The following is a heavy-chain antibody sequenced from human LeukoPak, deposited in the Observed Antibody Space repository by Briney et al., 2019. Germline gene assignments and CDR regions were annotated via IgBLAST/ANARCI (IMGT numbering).Heavy chain of an antibody. J-gene: IGHJ6*03. Sequence: PGGSLRLSCAASGFTFDDYGMSWVRQAPGKGLEWVSGINWNGGSTGYADSVKGRFTISRDNAKNSLYLQMNSLRAEDTAVYYCARDGETSMVINYYYYMDVWGKGTTVTISS. V-gene: IGHV3-20*04. D-gene: IGHD3-22*01. CDR1: GFTFDDYG. CDR2: INWNGGST. CDR3: ARDGETSMVINYYYYMDV.